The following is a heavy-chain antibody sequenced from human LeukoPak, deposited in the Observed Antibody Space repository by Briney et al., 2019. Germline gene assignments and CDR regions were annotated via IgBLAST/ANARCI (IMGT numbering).Heavy chain of an antibody. CDR2: IYYSGST. Sequence: PSETLSLTCTVSGGSISSGDYYWSWIRQPPGKGLEWIGYIYYSGSTYYNPSLKSRVTISVDTSKSQFSLKLSSVTAADTAVYYCARRGIVGAFDYWGQGTLVTVSS. J-gene: IGHJ4*02. D-gene: IGHD1-26*01. CDR1: GGSISSGDYY. V-gene: IGHV4-30-4*08. CDR3: ARRGIVGAFDY.